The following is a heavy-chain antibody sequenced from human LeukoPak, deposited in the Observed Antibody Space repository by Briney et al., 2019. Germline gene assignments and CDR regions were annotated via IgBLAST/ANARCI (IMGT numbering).Heavy chain of an antibody. D-gene: IGHD6-6*01. Sequence: GESLKISCKGSGSSFTGYWIGWVRQLPGKGLEWMGIIYPGDSDTRYSPSFQGQVTISADKSISTAYLQWSSLKASDTAMYYCARQTTGASSSSPHLTNYYMDVRGKGTTVTVSS. CDR2: IYPGDSDT. CDR1: GSSFTGYW. V-gene: IGHV5-51*01. J-gene: IGHJ6*03. CDR3: ARQTTGASSSSPHLTNYYMDV.